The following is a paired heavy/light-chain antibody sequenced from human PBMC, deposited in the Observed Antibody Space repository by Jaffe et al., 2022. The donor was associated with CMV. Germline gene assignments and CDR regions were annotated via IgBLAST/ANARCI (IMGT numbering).Light chain of an antibody. V-gene: IGKV1-39*01. J-gene: IGKJ2*01. CDR3: QQSYTAPRYT. Sequence: DIQMTQSPSSLSATVGDRVTITCRASQSIDIYLNWYQQKPGKAPRLLIYTASTLQSGVPSRFSGSGSGTDFTITISSLQPEDFATYYCQQSYTAPRYTFGQGTKLEIK. CDR2: TAS. CDR1: QSIDIY.
Heavy chain of an antibody. CDR1: GFTFRSYE. CDR2: ISSSGSTT. Sequence: EVHLVESGGGLVLPGGSLRLSCAASGFTFRSYEMNWVRQAPGKGLEWVSYISSSGSTTYYADSVKGRFTISRDNAKNSLYLQMNSLRAEDSGVYYCWPTPFSDSTRLGYYFDYWGQGTLVSVSS. J-gene: IGHJ4*02. CDR3: WPTPFSDSTRLGYYFDY. V-gene: IGHV3-48*03. D-gene: IGHD4-4*01.